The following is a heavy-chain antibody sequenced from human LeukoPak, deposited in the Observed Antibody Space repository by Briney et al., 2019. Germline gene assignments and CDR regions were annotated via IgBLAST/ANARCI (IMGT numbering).Heavy chain of an antibody. Sequence: GSLRLSCAASGFIFSDYNMHWVRQAPGKGLEWVSYISSSGSDIYYADSVKGRFTISRDNAKNSLYLHMNSLRAEDTAVYYCARDYGGSSPFDYWGQGTLVTVSS. CDR2: ISSSGSDI. CDR1: GFIFSDYN. D-gene: IGHD4-23*01. CDR3: ARDYGGSSPFDY. J-gene: IGHJ4*02. V-gene: IGHV3-21*05.